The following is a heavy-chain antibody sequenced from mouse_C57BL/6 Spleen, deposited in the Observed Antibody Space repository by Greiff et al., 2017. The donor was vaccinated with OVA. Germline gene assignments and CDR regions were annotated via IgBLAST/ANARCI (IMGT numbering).Heavy chain of an antibody. V-gene: IGHV1-81*01. CDR2: IYPRSGNT. CDR3: ARGETGHGAMDY. CDR1: GYTFTSYG. Sequence: VKLQQSGAELARPGASVKLSCKASGYTFTSYGISWVKQRTGQGLEWIGEIYPRSGNTYYNEKFKGKATLTADKSSSTAYMELRSLTSEDSAVYFCARGETGHGAMDYWGQGTSVTVSS. J-gene: IGHJ4*01. D-gene: IGHD4-1*01.